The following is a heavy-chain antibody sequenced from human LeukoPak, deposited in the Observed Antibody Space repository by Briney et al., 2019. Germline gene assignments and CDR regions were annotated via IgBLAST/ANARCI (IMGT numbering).Heavy chain of an antibody. V-gene: IGHV4-59*08. Sequence: SETLSLTCTVSGGSISSYYWSWIRQPPGKGLEWIGYIYYSGSTNYNPSLKSRVTISVDTSKNQFSLKLSSVTAVDTAVYYCAGSPYTSGYYFDYWGQGTLVTVSS. D-gene: IGHD3-10*01. CDR3: AGSPYTSGYYFDY. CDR1: GGSISSYY. CDR2: IYYSGST. J-gene: IGHJ4*02.